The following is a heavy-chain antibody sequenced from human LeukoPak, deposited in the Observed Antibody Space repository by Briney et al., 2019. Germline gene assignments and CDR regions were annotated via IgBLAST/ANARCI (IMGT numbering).Heavy chain of an antibody. V-gene: IGHV3-21*01. CDR3: ARDTYNYYYDSSGYSKPFDY. Sequence: PGGSLRLSCAASGFTFSSYSMNWVRQAPGKGLEWVSSISSSSSYIYYADSVKGRLTISRDNAKNSLYLQMNSLRAEDTAVYYCARDTYNYYYDSSGYSKPFDYWGQGTLVTVSS. CDR1: GFTFSSYS. D-gene: IGHD3-22*01. CDR2: ISSSSSYI. J-gene: IGHJ4*02.